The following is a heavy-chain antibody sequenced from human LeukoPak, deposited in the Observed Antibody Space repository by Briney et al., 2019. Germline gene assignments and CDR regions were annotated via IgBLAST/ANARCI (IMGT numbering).Heavy chain of an antibody. CDR1: GGSFSGYY. V-gene: IGHV4-34*01. Sequence: SETLSLTCAVYGGSFSGYYWSWIRQPPGKGLEWIGEINHSGSTNYNPSLKSRVTISVDTSKNQFSLKLSSVTAADTAVYHCARGRPIAAAGWDYWGQGTLVTVSS. CDR3: ARGRPIAAAGWDY. CDR2: INHSGST. D-gene: IGHD6-13*01. J-gene: IGHJ4*02.